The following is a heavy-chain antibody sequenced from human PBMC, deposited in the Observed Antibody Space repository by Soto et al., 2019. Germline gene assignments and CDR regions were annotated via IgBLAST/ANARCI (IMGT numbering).Heavy chain of an antibody. J-gene: IGHJ4*02. CDR3: ARFLSAYYYDSSGYHIPFDY. Sequence: PGGSLRLSCAASGFTFSSYWMSRVRQAPGKGLEWVANIKQDGSEKYYVDSVKSRFTISRDNAKNSLYLQMNSLRAEDTAVYYCARFLSAYYYDSSGYHIPFDYWGQGTLVTVSS. CDR1: GFTFSSYW. CDR2: IKQDGSEK. D-gene: IGHD3-22*01. V-gene: IGHV3-7*01.